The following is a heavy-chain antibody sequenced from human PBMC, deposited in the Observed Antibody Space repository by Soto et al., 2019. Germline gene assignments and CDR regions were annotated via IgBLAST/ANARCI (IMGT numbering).Heavy chain of an antibody. D-gene: IGHD4-17*01. CDR1: GFTFSSYD. J-gene: IGHJ3*02. V-gene: IGHV3-13*01. Sequence: GGSLRLSCAASGFTFSSYDMHWVRQATGKGLEWVSAIGTAGDTYYPGSVKGRFTISRENAKNSLYLQMNSLRAEDTAVYYCARGLASTTLDIWGQGTMVTVSS. CDR2: IGTAGDT. CDR3: ARGLASTTLDI.